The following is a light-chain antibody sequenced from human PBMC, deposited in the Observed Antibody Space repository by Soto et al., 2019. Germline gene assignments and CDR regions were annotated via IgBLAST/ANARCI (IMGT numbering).Light chain of an antibody. J-gene: IGLJ1*01. CDR2: YDD. CDR1: SSNIGNHA. V-gene: IGLV1-36*01. CDR3: AAWDDSLNGYV. Sequence: QAVVTQPPSVSEAPRQRVSISCSGSSSNIGNHAVNWYQQLPGKAPKLLIYYDDLLPSGVSDRFSGSKSGASASLAISGLQSEDEADYYCAAWDDSLNGYVFGTGTQLTVL.